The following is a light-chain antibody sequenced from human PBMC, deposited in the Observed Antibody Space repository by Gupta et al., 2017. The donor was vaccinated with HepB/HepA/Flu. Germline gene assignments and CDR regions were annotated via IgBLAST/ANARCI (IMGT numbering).Light chain of an antibody. J-gene: IGKJ2*01. Sequence: EIVLTQSPGTLSLSPGERATLSCRASQSVSSCYLAWYQQKPGQAPRLLIYGASSRATGIPDRFSGSGSGTEFTLTISRREPEDFAVYYCQQYGSSTYTFGQGTKLEIK. CDR1: QSVSSCY. V-gene: IGKV3-20*01. CDR2: GAS. CDR3: QQYGSSTYT.